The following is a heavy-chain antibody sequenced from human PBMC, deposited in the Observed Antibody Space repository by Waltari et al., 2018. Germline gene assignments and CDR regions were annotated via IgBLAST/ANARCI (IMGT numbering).Heavy chain of an antibody. CDR2: ISSRGGST. J-gene: IGHJ4*02. V-gene: IGHV3-23*01. Sequence: EVQLLESGGGLLQPGGSLRLSCAASGFPFSNYAMTWVRQAPGKGLEWVSMISSRGGSTYYADSVKGRFTISRDNSNHTLHLQMASLRAEDTAIYYCAKTSGVGAEITSTFDYWGQGTLVTVSS. D-gene: IGHD1-26*01. CDR1: GFPFSNYA. CDR3: AKTSGVGAEITSTFDY.